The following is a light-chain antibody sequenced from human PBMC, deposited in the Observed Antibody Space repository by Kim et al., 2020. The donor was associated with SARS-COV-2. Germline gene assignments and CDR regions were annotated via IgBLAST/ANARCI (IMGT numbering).Light chain of an antibody. CDR2: DSS. Sequence: ASVGDTVTITCRASHDIKNWLAWYQQKPGTGPTLLIHDSSTLQSGVQSRFRGNGSETDFTLIINNLQPEDFATYYCQQSESFPLTFGGGTKVDIK. CDR1: HDIKNW. V-gene: IGKV1-12*01. CDR3: QQSESFPLT. J-gene: IGKJ4*01.